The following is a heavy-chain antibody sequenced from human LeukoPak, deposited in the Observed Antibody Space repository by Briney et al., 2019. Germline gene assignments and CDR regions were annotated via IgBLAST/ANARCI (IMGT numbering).Heavy chain of an antibody. Sequence: ASVKVSCKASGGTFSSYAISWVRQAPEQGLEWMGGIIPIFGTANYAQKFQGRVTITADESTSTAYMELSSLRSEDTAVYYCARASYYYYDSSGYTYWGQGTLVTVSS. CDR2: IIPIFGTA. D-gene: IGHD3-22*01. CDR3: ARASYYYYDSSGYTY. V-gene: IGHV1-69*13. CDR1: GGTFSSYA. J-gene: IGHJ4*02.